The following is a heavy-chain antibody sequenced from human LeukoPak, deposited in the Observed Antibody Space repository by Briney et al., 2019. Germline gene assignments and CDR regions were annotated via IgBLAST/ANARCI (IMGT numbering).Heavy chain of an antibody. V-gene: IGHV3-11*04. D-gene: IGHD2-8*01. Sequence: PGGSLRLSCAASGFTFSDYYMSWIRQAPGKGLEWVSYISTSGNTIYYTDSVKGRFTISRDNAKNSLYLQMNSLRAEDTAVYYCARTNGVSKFDYWGQGTLVTVSS. CDR1: GFTFSDYY. CDR2: ISTSGNTI. J-gene: IGHJ4*02. CDR3: ARTNGVSKFDY.